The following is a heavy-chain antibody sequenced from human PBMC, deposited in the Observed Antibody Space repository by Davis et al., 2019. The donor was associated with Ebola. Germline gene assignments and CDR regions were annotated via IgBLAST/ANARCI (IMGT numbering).Heavy chain of an antibody. Sequence: AASVKVSCKASGGTFSSYAISWARQAPGQGLEWMGMINPNDGRTIYAQKFQGRVTVTRDTSTTTVYMDLSSLRSEDTALYYCTTPGGQDSGYDVFDIWGQGTMVTVSS. CDR2: INPNDGRT. J-gene: IGHJ3*02. CDR3: TTPGGQDSGYDVFDI. V-gene: IGHV1-46*03. CDR1: GGTFSSYA. D-gene: IGHD5-12*01.